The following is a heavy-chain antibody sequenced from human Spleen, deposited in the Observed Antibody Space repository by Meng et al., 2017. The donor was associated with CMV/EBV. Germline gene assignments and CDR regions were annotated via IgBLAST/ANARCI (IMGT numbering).Heavy chain of an antibody. CDR2: IFSNDEK. D-gene: IGHD3-22*01. CDR1: GFSLSNARMG. Sequence: SGPTLVQPTETLTLTCTVSGFSLSNARMGVSWIRQPPGKALEWLAHIFSNDEKSYSTSLKSSLTISKDTSKSQVVLTMTNMDPVDTATYYCAHLISLYYYDSSGYHYCGQGTLVTVSS. V-gene: IGHV2-26*01. J-gene: IGHJ4*02. CDR3: AHLISLYYYDSSGYHY.